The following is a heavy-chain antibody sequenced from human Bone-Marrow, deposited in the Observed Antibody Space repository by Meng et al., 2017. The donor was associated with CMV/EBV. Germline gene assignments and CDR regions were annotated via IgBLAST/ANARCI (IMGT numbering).Heavy chain of an antibody. J-gene: IGHJ3*02. V-gene: IGHV1-8*01. CDR2: MNPNSGNT. CDR1: GYIFTSYD. CDR3: ATYGGRPLPWGYGAFDI. Sequence: ASVKVSCKASGYIFTSYDINWVRQATGQGLEWMGWMNPNSGNTGYAQKFQGRVTMTRNTSISTAYMELSSLRSEDTAVYYCATYGGRPLPWGYGAFDIWGQGTMVTVSS. D-gene: IGHD4-23*01.